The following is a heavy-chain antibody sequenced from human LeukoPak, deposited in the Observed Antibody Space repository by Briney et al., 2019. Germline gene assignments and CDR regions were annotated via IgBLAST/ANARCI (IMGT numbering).Heavy chain of an antibody. CDR1: GYSISSGYY. J-gene: IGHJ4*02. D-gene: IGHD3-22*01. CDR3: AGNGYYDSSGPDPSFDY. CDR2: IYHSGST. V-gene: IGHV4-38-2*01. Sequence: RSSETLSLTCAVSGYSISSGYYWGWIRQPPGKGLEWIGSIYHSGSTYCNPSPKSRVTISVDTSKNQFSLKLSSVTAADTAVYYCAGNGYYDSSGPDPSFDYWGQGTLVTVSS.